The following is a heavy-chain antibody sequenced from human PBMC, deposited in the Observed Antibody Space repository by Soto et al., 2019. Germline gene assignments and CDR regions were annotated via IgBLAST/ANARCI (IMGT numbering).Heavy chain of an antibody. CDR2: VCQGGPAAYMAEGGTT. CDR3: ARDRWGITVASKPLGEWFDP. CDR1: GVSLDNFF. D-gene: IGHD5-12*01. J-gene: IGHJ5*02. V-gene: IGHV4-59*12. Sequence: QVQLQESGPGVVRPSETLSLTCTVSGVSLDNFFWSWIRQPPGKGLEWIGYVCQGGPAAYMAEGGTTGYNPSLESRATISLALPKNQFSLKLTSGTGADTAVYYCARDRWGITVASKPLGEWFDPGGQGTLVTVSS.